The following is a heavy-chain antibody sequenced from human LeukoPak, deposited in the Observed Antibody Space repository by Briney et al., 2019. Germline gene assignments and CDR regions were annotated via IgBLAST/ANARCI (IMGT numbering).Heavy chain of an antibody. J-gene: IGHJ4*02. V-gene: IGHV1-46*01. CDR1: GYSFTSNY. CDR3: ARDQEASDY. CDR2: IYPRDGST. Sequence: ASVKVSCKASGYSFTSNYIHWVRQAPGQGLEWMGMIYPRDGSTSYAQKFQGRVTVTRDTSTSTVHMELSGLRCEDTAVYYCARDQEASDYWGQGTLVTVSS.